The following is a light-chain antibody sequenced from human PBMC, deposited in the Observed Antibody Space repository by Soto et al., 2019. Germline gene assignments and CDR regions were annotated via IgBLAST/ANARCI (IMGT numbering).Light chain of an antibody. CDR3: QQYGSSPFT. J-gene: IGKJ3*01. CDR2: GAS. CDR1: QSVSSSY. V-gene: IGKV3-20*01. Sequence: EIVLTQSPGTLSLSPGEXATLSCRASQSVSSSYLAWYQQKPGQAPRPLIYGASTRATGIPDRFSGSGSGTDFTLTISRLEPEDFAVYYCQQYGSSPFTFGPGTKVDIK.